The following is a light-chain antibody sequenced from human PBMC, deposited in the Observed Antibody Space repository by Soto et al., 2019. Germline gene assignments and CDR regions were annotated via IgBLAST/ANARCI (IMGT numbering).Light chain of an antibody. Sequence: EIVMTQSPATLSVSPVERFTLSFSVSQSVSNNLVWYQQKPGQAPRLLMYGSSIRATGIPARFSGSGSGTEFTLTISSLQSEDFAVYYCQQHNNWPPITFGQGTRLEIK. CDR1: QSVSNN. J-gene: IGKJ5*01. V-gene: IGKV3-15*01. CDR2: GSS. CDR3: QQHNNWPPIT.